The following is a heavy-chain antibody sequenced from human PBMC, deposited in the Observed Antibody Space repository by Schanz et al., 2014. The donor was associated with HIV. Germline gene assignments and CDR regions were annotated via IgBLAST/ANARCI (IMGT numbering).Heavy chain of an antibody. J-gene: IGHJ4*02. CDR1: GFTFSSSG. Sequence: QVQLVESGGGVVQPGRSLRLSCTASGFTFSSSGMHWVRQAPGKGLEWVAVIWYDGSNKYYADSVKGRFTISRDNAKDSLYLQMNSLRAEDTAVYYCAKGQRGVVRGDIDCWGQGTLVTVSS. D-gene: IGHD3-10*01. CDR2: IWYDGSNK. CDR3: AKGQRGVVRGDIDC. V-gene: IGHV3-33*03.